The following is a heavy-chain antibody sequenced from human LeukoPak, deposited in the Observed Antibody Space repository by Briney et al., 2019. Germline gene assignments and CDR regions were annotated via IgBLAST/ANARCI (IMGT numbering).Heavy chain of an antibody. CDR3: GYSSSWLGWFDP. V-gene: IGHV4-59*01. D-gene: IGHD6-13*01. Sequence: ETLSLTCTVSGGSISSYYWNWIRQPPGKGLEWIGNIYYSGSTNYNPSLKSRVTISVDTSKNQFSLKLNSVTAADTAVYYCGYSSSWLGWFDPWGQGTLVTVSS. CDR2: IYYSGST. J-gene: IGHJ5*02. CDR1: GGSISSYY.